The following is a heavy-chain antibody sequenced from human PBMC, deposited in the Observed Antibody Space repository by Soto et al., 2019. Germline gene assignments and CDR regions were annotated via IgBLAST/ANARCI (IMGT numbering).Heavy chain of an antibody. Sequence: SETLSLTCTVSGGSISSSGFYWGWIRQPPGKGLDWIGSIYFSGSTYYNPSLKSRVSISVDTSRNQFSLKLSSVTAADTAVYDCARRGGYIYVYNFWGQGTLVTVSS. CDR3: ARRGGYIYVYNF. V-gene: IGHV4-39*01. J-gene: IGHJ4*02. D-gene: IGHD5-18*01. CDR1: GGSISSSGFY. CDR2: IYFSGST.